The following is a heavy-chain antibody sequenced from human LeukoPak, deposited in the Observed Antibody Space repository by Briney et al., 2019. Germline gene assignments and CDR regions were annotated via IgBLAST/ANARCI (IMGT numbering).Heavy chain of an antibody. CDR1: GYTFTSYA. D-gene: IGHD2-15*01. CDR2: ISAYNGNT. V-gene: IGHV1-8*02. Sequence: ASVKVSCKASGYTFTSYAMHWVRQAPGQGLEWMGWISAYNGNTNYAQKLQGRVTMTRNTSISTAYMELSSLRSEDTAVYYCARAYCSGGSCSFDYWGQGTLVTVSS. CDR3: ARAYCSGGSCSFDY. J-gene: IGHJ4*02.